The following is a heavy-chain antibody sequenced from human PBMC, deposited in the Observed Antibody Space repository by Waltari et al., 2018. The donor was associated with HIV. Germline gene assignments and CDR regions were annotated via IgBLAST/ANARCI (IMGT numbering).Heavy chain of an antibody. CDR1: GFTVSSTY. CDR3: AASPKSYNWFDP. J-gene: IGHJ5*02. CDR2: IYSGGST. V-gene: IGHV3-66*02. Sequence: EVQLVESGGGLVQPGGSLRLPCAASGFTVSSTYMSWVRQAPGKGLEWVSVIYSGGSTYYADSVKGRFTISRDNSKNTLYLQMNSLRAEDTAVYYCAASPKSYNWFDPWGQGTLVTVSS.